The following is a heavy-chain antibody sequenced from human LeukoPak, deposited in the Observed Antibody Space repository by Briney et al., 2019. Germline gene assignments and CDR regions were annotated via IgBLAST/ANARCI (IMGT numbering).Heavy chain of an antibody. D-gene: IGHD3/OR15-3a*01. CDR3: ATDKDGLGDY. J-gene: IGHJ4*02. Sequence: GRSVSLSCEVSGFVYRSYWMQWVRQVPAKGRAWVSRITHDGSDTGYADAVRGRCIISRDNAKNTLYLQMNSLRVDDTAVYYCATDKDGLGDYGGGGSLVTVP. CDR1: GFVYRSYW. CDR2: ITHDGSDT. V-gene: IGHV3-74*01.